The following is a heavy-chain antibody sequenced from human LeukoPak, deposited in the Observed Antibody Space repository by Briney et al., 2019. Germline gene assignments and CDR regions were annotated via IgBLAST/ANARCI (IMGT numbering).Heavy chain of an antibody. CDR3: ASTRFGERVFDY. D-gene: IGHD3-10*01. J-gene: IGHJ4*02. Sequence: SETLSLTCTVSGGSISSYYWSWIRQPPGKGLEWIGEINHSGSTNYNPSLKSRVTISVDTSKNQFSLKLSSVTAADTAVYYCASTRFGERVFDYWGQGTLVTVSS. CDR2: INHSGST. CDR1: GGSISSYY. V-gene: IGHV4-34*01.